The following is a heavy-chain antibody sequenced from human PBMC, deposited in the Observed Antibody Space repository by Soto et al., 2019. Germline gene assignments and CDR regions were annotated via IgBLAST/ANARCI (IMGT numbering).Heavy chain of an antibody. Sequence: GGSLRLSCAASGFTFSSYAMSWVRQAPGKGLEWVSAISGSGGSTYYADSVKGRFTISRDNSKNTLYLQMNSLRAEDTAVYYCAKDGGLWFGELLYYYMDVWGKGTTVTVSS. J-gene: IGHJ6*03. D-gene: IGHD3-10*01. V-gene: IGHV3-23*01. CDR1: GFTFSSYA. CDR2: ISGSGGST. CDR3: AKDGGLWFGELLYYYMDV.